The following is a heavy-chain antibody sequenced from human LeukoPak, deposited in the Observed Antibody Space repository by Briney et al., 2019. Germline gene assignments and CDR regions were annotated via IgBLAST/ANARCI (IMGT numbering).Heavy chain of an antibody. CDR1: GCSISSGYY. J-gene: IGHJ6*03. D-gene: IGHD3-3*01. CDR2: IYHSGST. CDR3: ARVDGMDFWSGYTSYYHYYYMDV. Sequence: SETLSLTCTVSGCSISSGYYWGWIRQPPGKGLEWIGSIYHSGSTYYNPSLKSRVTISVDTSKNQFSLKLSSVTAADTAVYYCARVDGMDFWSGYTSYYHYYYMDVWGKGTTVTVSS. V-gene: IGHV4-38-2*02.